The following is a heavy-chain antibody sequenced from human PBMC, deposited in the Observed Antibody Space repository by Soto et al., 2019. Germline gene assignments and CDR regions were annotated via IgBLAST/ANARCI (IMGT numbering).Heavy chain of an antibody. CDR2: MSYDGSNE. CDR1: RFTFSHYA. J-gene: IGHJ4*02. V-gene: IGHV3-30*18. Sequence: QVQLVESGGGVVQPGRSLRLSCAASRFTFSHYAMDWVRQAPGKGLEWVALMSYDGSNEYYADSVKDRFTISRDNSKNTLYLQMNSLRAEDTAVYYCAKDGSHNFDYWGQGTLVTVSS. CDR3: AKDGSHNFDY. D-gene: IGHD1-26*01.